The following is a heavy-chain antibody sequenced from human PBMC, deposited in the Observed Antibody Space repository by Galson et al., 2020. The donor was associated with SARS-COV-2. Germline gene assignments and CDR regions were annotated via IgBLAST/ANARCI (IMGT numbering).Heavy chain of an antibody. CDR2: ISYDGSNK. D-gene: IGHD3-22*01. J-gene: IGHJ4*02. CDR1: GFTFSSYG. Sequence: GESLKISCAASGFTFSSYGMHWVRQAPGKGLEWVAVISYDGSNKYYADSVKGRFTISRDNSKNTLYLQMNSLRAEDTAVYYCARTSGYSSYFDYWGQGTLVTVSS. CDR3: ARTSGYSSYFDY. V-gene: IGHV3-30*03.